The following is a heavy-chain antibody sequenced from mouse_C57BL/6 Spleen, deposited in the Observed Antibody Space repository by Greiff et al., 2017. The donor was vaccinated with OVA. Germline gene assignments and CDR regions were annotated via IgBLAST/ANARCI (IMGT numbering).Heavy chain of an antibody. J-gene: IGHJ3*01. D-gene: IGHD2-5*01. Sequence: QVQLQQPGAELVKPGASVKMSCKASGYTFTSYWITWVKQRPGQGLEWIGDIYPGSGSTNYNEKFKGKATLTVDTSSSTAYMQLSSLTSEDSSFYYGARQGYYSSYVADWGQGTLVTVSA. CDR1: GYTFTSYW. V-gene: IGHV1-55*01. CDR2: IYPGSGST. CDR3: ARQGYYSSYVAD.